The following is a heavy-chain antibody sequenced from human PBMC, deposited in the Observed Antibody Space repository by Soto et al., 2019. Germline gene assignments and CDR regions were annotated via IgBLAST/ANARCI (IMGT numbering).Heavy chain of an antibody. J-gene: IGHJ5*02. D-gene: IGHD1-1*01. V-gene: IGHV4-34*01. CDR1: GGAFIGYQ. CDR2: INHSGTT. Sequence: PSETLSLTCGVYGGAFIGYQCNFIRQSPGQGLEWIVEINHSGTTKYNPSLESRINLSVDTSKKQFSLKVFSVTAADTAIYYCARGWRFDPWGQGTQVTVSS. CDR3: ARGWRFDP.